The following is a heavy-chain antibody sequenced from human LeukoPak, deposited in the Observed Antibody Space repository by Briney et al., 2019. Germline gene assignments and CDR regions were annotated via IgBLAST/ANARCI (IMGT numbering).Heavy chain of an antibody. CDR3: ARLKGYSSGWYPSYYFDY. Sequence: SETLSLTCTVSGDSISGYYWSWIRQPPGKGLEWIGYIYYTGTTNYNPSLKSRVTISVDTSKNQFSLKLSSVTAADTAVYYCARLKGYSSGWYPSYYFDYWGQGTLVTVSS. V-gene: IGHV4-59*08. J-gene: IGHJ4*02. CDR1: GDSISGYY. CDR2: IYYTGTT. D-gene: IGHD6-19*01.